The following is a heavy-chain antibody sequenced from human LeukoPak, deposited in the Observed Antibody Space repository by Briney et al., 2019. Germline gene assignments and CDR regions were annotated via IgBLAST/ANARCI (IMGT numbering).Heavy chain of an antibody. Sequence: GAPVKASCKASGYTFTSYYMHWVRQAPGQGLEWMGIINPSDGSTSYAQKFQGRVTMTRDTSTGTVYMELSSLRSEDTAVYYCARRGCSGGSCSLLGYYYYGMDVWGKGTTVTVSS. V-gene: IGHV1-46*01. J-gene: IGHJ6*04. D-gene: IGHD2-15*01. CDR3: ARRGCSGGSCSLLGYYYYGMDV. CDR2: INPSDGST. CDR1: GYTFTSYY.